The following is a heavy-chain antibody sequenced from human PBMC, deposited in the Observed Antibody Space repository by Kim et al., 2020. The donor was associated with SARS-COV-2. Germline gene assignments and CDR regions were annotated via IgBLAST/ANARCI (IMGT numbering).Heavy chain of an antibody. Sequence: SETLSITCTVSGGSISSSSYYWGWIRQPPGKGLEWIGSIYYSGSTYYNPSLKSRVTISVDTSKNQFSLKLSSVTAADTAVYYCARQPLKKITIFGVVTSYGMDVWAKGPRSPSP. CDR3: ARQPLKKITIFGVVTSYGMDV. CDR1: GGSISSSSYY. J-gene: IGHJ6*02. CDR2: IYYSGST. V-gene: IGHV4-39*01. D-gene: IGHD3-3*01.